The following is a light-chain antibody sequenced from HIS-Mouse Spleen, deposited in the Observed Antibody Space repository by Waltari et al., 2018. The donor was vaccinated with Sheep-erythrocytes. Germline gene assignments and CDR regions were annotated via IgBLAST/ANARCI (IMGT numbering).Light chain of an antibody. Sequence: QSALTQPASVSGSPGQSITISCTGTSSDVGSYNLVSWYQQHPGKAPKRMIYEVSKRPSGVPDRFSGSKSGNTASLTVSGLQAEDEADYYCSSYAGSNNFVVFGGGTK. V-gene: IGLV2-8*01. CDR2: EVS. CDR3: SSYAGSNNFVV. CDR1: SSDVGSYNL. J-gene: IGLJ2*01.